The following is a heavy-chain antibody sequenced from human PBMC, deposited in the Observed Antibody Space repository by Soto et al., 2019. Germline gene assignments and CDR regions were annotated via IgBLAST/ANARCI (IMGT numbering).Heavy chain of an antibody. CDR2: IPNAENKK. CDR1: GFTFSSYG. V-gene: IGHV3-30-3*01. CDR3: ARTAGGRVRGALDI. Sequence: GGSLRLSCVASGFTFSSYGMHWVRQAPGKGLEWVAVIPNAENKKYYADSVKGRFTISRDNSQNTLFLQMHSLMSEDTAVYYCARTAGGRVRGALDIWGPGTMVTVSS. D-gene: IGHD6-13*01. J-gene: IGHJ3*02.